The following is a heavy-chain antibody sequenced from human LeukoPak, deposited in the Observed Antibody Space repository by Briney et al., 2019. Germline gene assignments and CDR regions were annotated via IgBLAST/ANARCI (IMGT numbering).Heavy chain of an antibody. J-gene: IGHJ4*02. CDR2: INHSGST. CDR3: ASAYYYDSSGYWGFDY. V-gene: IGHV4-34*01. D-gene: IGHD3-22*01. Sequence: PSETLSLTCAVFGGSFSGYYWSWIRQPPGKGLEWIGEINHSGSTNYNPSLKSRVTISVDTSKNQFSLKLSSVTAADTAVYYCASAYYYDSSGYWGFDYWGQGTLVTVSS. CDR1: GGSFSGYY.